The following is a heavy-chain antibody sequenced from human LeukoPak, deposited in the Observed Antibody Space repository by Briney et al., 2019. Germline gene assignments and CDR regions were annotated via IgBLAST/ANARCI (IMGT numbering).Heavy chain of an antibody. CDR3: AKPRFRGFGELLSGGYYFDY. Sequence: GGSLRLSCAASGFTFSSYAMSWVRQAPGKGLEWVSAISGSGGSTYYADSVKGRFTISRDNSKNTLYLQMNSLRAEDTAVYYCAKPRFRGFGELLSGGYYFDYWGQGTLVTVSS. CDR1: GFTFSSYA. J-gene: IGHJ4*02. CDR2: ISGSGGST. D-gene: IGHD3-10*01. V-gene: IGHV3-23*01.